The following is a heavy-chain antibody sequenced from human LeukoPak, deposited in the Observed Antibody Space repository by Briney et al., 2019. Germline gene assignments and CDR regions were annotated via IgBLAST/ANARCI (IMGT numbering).Heavy chain of an antibody. D-gene: IGHD3-22*01. Sequence: SETLSLTCTVSGGSVRSDSNYWSWIRQTPGKGLEWIGYIGYSGTTDYNPSLKSRVTISVDTSKNQFSLKLSSVTAADTAVYYCARLAPLTYYYDSSGYSTPQYYFDYWGQGTLVTVSS. CDR3: ARLAPLTYYYDSSGYSTPQYYFDY. V-gene: IGHV4-61*01. CDR2: IGYSGTT. J-gene: IGHJ4*02. CDR1: GGSVRSDSNY.